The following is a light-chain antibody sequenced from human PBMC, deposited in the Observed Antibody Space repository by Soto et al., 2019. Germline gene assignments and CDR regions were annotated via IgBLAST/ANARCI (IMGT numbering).Light chain of an antibody. V-gene: IGKV1-5*03. J-gene: IGKJ1*01. CDR3: QQYSTYTPRT. CDR1: QSISIW. Sequence: DLQMTQSPSTLSASVGARVTITCRASQSISIWLAWYQQKPGKAPKILIYKASSLESGVPSRFSGSVSGTEFTLTISSLQPEDFANYYCQQYSTYTPRTFGQGTKVDI. CDR2: KAS.